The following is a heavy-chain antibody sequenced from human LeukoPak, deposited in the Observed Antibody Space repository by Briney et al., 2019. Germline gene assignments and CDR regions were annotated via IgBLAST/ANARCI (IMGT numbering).Heavy chain of an antibody. CDR1: GYTFTSYG. V-gene: IGHV1-18*01. CDR2: ISAYTGNT. J-gene: IGHJ2*01. Sequence: GASVKVSCKAPGYTFTSYGISWVRQAPGQGLEWMGWISAYTGNTNYAQKLQGRVTMTTDTSTSTAYMELRSLRSDDTAVYYCARRATTDWYFDLWGRGTLVTVSS. CDR3: ARRATTDWYFDL. D-gene: IGHD1-26*01.